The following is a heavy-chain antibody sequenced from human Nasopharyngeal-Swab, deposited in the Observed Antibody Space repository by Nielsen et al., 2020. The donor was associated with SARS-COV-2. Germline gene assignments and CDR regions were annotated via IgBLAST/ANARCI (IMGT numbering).Heavy chain of an antibody. CDR2: IYYSGTT. J-gene: IGHJ5*02. CDR3: ARWSSWYNWLDP. D-gene: IGHD6-13*01. V-gene: IGHV4-39*01. Sequence: SEILSLTFDVPGDSISTGRYSWDMIRQLLGKGLEWIGSIYYSGTTYYNPSLKLRVTIPADTSKKRFSLKLNSVTDADTAVYYCARWSSWYNWLDPWVQGTQVIVSS. CDR1: GDSISTGRYS.